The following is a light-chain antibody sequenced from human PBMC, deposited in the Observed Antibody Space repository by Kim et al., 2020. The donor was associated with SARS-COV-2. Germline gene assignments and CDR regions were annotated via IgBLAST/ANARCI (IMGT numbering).Light chain of an antibody. V-gene: IGKV1-27*01. CDR1: QGISND. J-gene: IGKJ1*01. CDR2: AAS. Sequence: ASVGERVTISCRASQGISNDLAGYQQKPGEVPKLLIYAASALRSGVPFRFSGSGSGTDFTLTISSLQPEDAASYYCQKYNGAPWAFGQGTKVDIK. CDR3: QKYNGAPWA.